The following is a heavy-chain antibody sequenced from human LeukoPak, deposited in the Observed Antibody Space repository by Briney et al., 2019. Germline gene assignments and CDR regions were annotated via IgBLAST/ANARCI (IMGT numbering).Heavy chain of an antibody. J-gene: IGHJ4*02. CDR1: GFTFSGHW. V-gene: IGHV3-7*01. CDR3: TRDRSRAEDD. CDR2: INQGGSDK. Sequence: GVLRLFCAASGFTFSGHWMSWVRQAPGKGLEWVANINQGGSDKYYVDSVKGRFTISRDNANNLLYLQMNSLRGEDTAVYYCTRDRSRAEDDWGQGTLVTVSS. D-gene: IGHD1-14*01.